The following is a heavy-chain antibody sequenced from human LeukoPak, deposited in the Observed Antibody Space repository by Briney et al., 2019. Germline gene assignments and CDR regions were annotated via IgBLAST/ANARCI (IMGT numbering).Heavy chain of an antibody. Sequence: SETLSLTCTVSGGSISSYYWSWIRQPPGKGLEWIGYIYYSGSTNYNPSLKSRVTILVDTSKNQFSLKLSSVTAADTAVYYCARDYGGNSGFFYYYYGMDVWGQGTTVTVSS. J-gene: IGHJ6*02. CDR3: ARDYGGNSGFFYYYYGMDV. D-gene: IGHD4-23*01. CDR2: IYYSGST. V-gene: IGHV4-59*01. CDR1: GGSISSYY.